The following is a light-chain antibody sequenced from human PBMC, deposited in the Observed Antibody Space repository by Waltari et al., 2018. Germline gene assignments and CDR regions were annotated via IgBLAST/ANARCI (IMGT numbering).Light chain of an antibody. CDR2: YAS. Sequence: EIVLTQSPDFQSVTPKEKVTITCRASQSIGSNLHWYQQKPDQSPKLLIKYASQSISGVPSMFTGIGSGADFTLTINSLEAEDGAADYCHQSSSLPWTFGQGTKVEIK. V-gene: IGKV6D-21*02. CDR1: QSIGSN. J-gene: IGKJ1*01. CDR3: HQSSSLPWT.